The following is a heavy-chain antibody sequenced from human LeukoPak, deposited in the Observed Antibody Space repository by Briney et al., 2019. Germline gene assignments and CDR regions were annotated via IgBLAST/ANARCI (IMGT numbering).Heavy chain of an antibody. CDR3: ARGPNSNWSGLDF. CDR2: ISPTGSTT. J-gene: IGHJ4*02. V-gene: IGHV3-74*01. CDR1: GFSYSGHW. Sequence: GGSLRLSCTASGFSYSGHWMHWARQLPGKGLVWVSRISPTGSTTSYADSVKGRFTVSRDNAKNTLYLQVNNLRAEDTAVYYCARGPNSNWSGLDFWGQGTLLTVSS. D-gene: IGHD6-6*01.